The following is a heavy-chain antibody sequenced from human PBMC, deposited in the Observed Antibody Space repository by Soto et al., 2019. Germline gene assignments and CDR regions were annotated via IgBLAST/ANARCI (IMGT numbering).Heavy chain of an antibody. CDR1: GGSISSGGYY. D-gene: IGHD3-10*01. V-gene: IGHV4-31*03. CDR2: IYYSGST. CDR3: ARAALWFGGYCFDY. Sequence: QVQLQESGPGLVKPSQTLSLTCTVSGGSISSGGYYWSWIRQHPGKGLEWIGYIYYSGSTYYNPSLKSRVTISVDTSKNQVSLKLGSVAAADTAVYYCARAALWFGGYCFDYWGQGTLVTVSS. J-gene: IGHJ4*02.